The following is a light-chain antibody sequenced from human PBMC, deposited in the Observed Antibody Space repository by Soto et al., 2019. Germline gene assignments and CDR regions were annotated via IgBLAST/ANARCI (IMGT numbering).Light chain of an antibody. V-gene: IGKV3-15*01. J-gene: IGKJ1*01. CDR2: RAS. CDR1: QSLSGN. CDR3: QQYNSYSWT. Sequence: EVVMTQSPATLAGSPGETVTLSCRASQSLSGNLAWYQQKPGQAPRLLIFRASTRATGVPARFSGGGSGTEFTLTISGLQSEDFATYYCQQYNSYSWTFGQGTKVEIK.